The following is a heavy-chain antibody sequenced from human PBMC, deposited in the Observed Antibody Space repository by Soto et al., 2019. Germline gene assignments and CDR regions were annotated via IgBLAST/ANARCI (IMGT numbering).Heavy chain of an antibody. V-gene: IGHV1-3*01. D-gene: IGHD1-1*01. CDR2: INAADGDT. CDR3: ARDSPMVQIPSTCWFDP. CDR1: GYRFSTSG. J-gene: IGHJ5*02. Sequence: QVQLVQSGAELKKPGASVTISCETSGYRFSTSGIHWLRQAPGQTLEWMGGINAADGDTKYSQKFQGRVTLGRDTVASPAYMELSRLTSEDTSIYCCARDSPMVQIPSTCWFDPWGQGTVVTVS.